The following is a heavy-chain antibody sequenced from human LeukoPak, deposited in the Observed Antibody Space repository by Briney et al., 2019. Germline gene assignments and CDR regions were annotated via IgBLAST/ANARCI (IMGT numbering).Heavy chain of an antibody. D-gene: IGHD2/OR15-2a*01. CDR1: GGSISSYY. J-gene: IGHJ4*02. V-gene: IGHV4-59*08. Sequence: SETLSLTCTVSGGSISSYYWSWLRQPPGKGLEWIAYISDIGSINYNPSLKSRVTISLDTSKIQFSLKLSSVTAADTAVYYCAGHHPRNTVDFWGQGTLVTVSS. CDR3: AGHHPRNTVDF. CDR2: ISDIGSI.